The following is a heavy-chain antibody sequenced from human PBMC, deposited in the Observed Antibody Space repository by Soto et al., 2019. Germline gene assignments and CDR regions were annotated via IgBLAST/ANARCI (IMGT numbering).Heavy chain of an antibody. CDR2: VSAYNGNT. CDR3: SRGGSSWQPHEDY. J-gene: IGHJ4*02. V-gene: IGHV1-18*01. Sequence: QVQLVQSGAEVKKPGASMKVSCKASGFTFTSYGISWVRQAPGQGLEWMGWVSAYNGNTHYAQKLQGRVSMTTDTSTTTAYMELRSLRSDDTAVYYCSRGGSSWQPHEDYWGQGTLVSVSS. CDR1: GFTFTSYG. D-gene: IGHD6-13*01.